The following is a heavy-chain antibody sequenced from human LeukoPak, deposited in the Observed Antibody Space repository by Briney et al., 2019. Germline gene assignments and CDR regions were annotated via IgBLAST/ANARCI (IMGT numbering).Heavy chain of an antibody. CDR3: ARDLSMIVDRYYYYGMDV. Sequence: PGGSLRLSCAASGFTFSSYSMNWVRQAPGKGLEWVSSISSSSSYIYYADSVKGRFTISRDNAKNSLYLQMNSLRAEDTAVYYCARDLSMIVDRYYYYGMDVWGQGTTVTVSS. J-gene: IGHJ6*02. CDR1: GFTFSSYS. V-gene: IGHV3-21*01. CDR2: ISSSSSYI. D-gene: IGHD3-22*01.